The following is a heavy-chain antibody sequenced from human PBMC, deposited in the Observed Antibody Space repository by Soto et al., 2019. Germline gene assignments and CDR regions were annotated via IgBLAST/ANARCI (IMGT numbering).Heavy chain of an antibody. CDR1: GYTFTSYG. D-gene: IGHD3-3*01. J-gene: IGHJ6*02. CDR3: AREPPMSYDFWSGHIFDYYYYGMGV. V-gene: IGHV7-4-1*01. Sequence: ASVKVSCKASGYTFTSYGMNWVRQAPGRGLEWMGWINTNTGNPTYAQGFTGRFVFSLDTPVSTAYLQICSLKAEDTAVYYCAREPPMSYDFWSGHIFDYYYYGMGVWGQGTTVTVSS. CDR2: INTNTGNP.